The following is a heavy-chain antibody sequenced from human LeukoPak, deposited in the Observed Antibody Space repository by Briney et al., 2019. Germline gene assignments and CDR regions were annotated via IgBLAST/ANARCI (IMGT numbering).Heavy chain of an antibody. J-gene: IGHJ5*02. V-gene: IGHV3-30*18. CDR3: AKDGTSSWFGEAT. CDR2: ISTDGSHK. D-gene: IGHD6-13*01. Sequence: GGSLRLSCAASGFTFSDYGMQWVRQAPGKWLEWVALISTDGSHKDYADSVKGRFTLSRDNSKNTLYLQMNSLRVEDTAVYYCAKDGTSSWFGEATWGQGTLVTVSS. CDR1: GFTFSDYG.